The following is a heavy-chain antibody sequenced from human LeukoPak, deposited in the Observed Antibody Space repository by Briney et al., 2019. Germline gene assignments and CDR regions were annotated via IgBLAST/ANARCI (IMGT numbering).Heavy chain of an antibody. J-gene: IGHJ4*02. D-gene: IGHD6-13*01. CDR1: GYTFTGYH. Sequence: ASVKVSCKASGYTFTGYHIHWLRQAPGQGLEWMGRINPYSGDTNFAQKFQGRVTMTRDTSITTAYMDLSSLSPDDTAVYFCASDQGSLTSSWYTGYWGPGTQVTVSS. V-gene: IGHV1-2*06. CDR2: INPYSGDT. CDR3: ASDQGSLTSSWYTGY.